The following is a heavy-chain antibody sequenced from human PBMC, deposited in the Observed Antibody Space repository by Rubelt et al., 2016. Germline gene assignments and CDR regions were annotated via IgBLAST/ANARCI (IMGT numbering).Heavy chain of an antibody. V-gene: IGHV1-2*02. Sequence: QVQLVQSGAEVKKPGASVKVSCKASGYTFTSYYMHWVRQAPGQGLEWMGWINPNSGGTNYAQKFQGRVTMTRDTSISKAYIELSRLRSEYNALCDEETGVNLHARLAAAAEAGWGQGTLVTVSS. J-gene: IGHJ4*02. CDR1: GYTFTSYY. CDR3: ETGVNLHARLAAAAEAG. CDR2: INPNSGGT. D-gene: IGHD6-13*01.